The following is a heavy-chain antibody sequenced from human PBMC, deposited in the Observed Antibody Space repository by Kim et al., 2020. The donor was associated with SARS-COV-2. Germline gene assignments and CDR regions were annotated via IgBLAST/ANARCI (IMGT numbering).Heavy chain of an antibody. D-gene: IGHD3-9*01. Sequence: SETLSLTCTVSGGSISSYYWSWIRQPPGKGLEWIGYIYYSGSTNYNPSLKSRVTISVDTSKNQFSLKLSSVTAADTAVYYCARRIYDILTGYAFDIWGQG. CDR1: GGSISSYY. CDR3: ARRIYDILTGYAFDI. CDR2: IYYSGST. V-gene: IGHV4-59*08. J-gene: IGHJ3*02.